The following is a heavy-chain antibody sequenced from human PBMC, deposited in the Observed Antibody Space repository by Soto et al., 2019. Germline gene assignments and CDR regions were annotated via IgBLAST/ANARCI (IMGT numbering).Heavy chain of an antibody. D-gene: IGHD3-3*01. J-gene: IGHJ4*02. V-gene: IGHV3-30-3*01. CDR1: GFTFSTYS. CDR3: ARPYYDFWTGYPGAVFDY. Sequence: QVQLVESGGGVVPPGRSLRLSCAASGFTFSTYSMYWVRQAQGKGLEWVEVISYDGSNKYEADSMKNRFTMSRDNSKNTLYLQMNSLRAEDTAVYYCARPYYDFWTGYPGAVFDYWGQGTLVTVSS. CDR2: ISYDGSNK.